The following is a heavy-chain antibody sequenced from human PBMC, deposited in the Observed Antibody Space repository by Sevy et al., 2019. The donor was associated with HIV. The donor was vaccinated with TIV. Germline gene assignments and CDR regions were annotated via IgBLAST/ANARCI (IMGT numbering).Heavy chain of an antibody. CDR2: ISGSGGKI. CDR3: AKDGYSSIYYGELDY. D-gene: IGHD3-10*01. V-gene: IGHV3-23*01. Sequence: GGSLRLSCTASGFIFDNYAMNWVRQAPGKGLEWVSAISGSGGKIYYAESVKGRLTISRDNSRKILYLQMKNVKPEDTGVYFCAKDGYSSIYYGELDYWGQGTPVTVSS. J-gene: IGHJ4*02. CDR1: GFIFDNYA.